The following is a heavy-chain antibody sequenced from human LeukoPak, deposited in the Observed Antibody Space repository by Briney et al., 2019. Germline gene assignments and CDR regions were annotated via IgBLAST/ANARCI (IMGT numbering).Heavy chain of an antibody. Sequence: PSETLSLTCAVFGGSFSDYSWTWIRQTPGKGLEWIGEINHRGGTNYNPSLKSRLTISVDTSKNQFSLNLTSVTAADTAVYYCARHWSTSTRGDYWGQGTLVTVSS. V-gene: IGHV4-34*01. D-gene: IGHD3-3*01. CDR2: INHRGGT. CDR3: ARHWSTSTRGDY. J-gene: IGHJ4*02. CDR1: GGSFSDYS.